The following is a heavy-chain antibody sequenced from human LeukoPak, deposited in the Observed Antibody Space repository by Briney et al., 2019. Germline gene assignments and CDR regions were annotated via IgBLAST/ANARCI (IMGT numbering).Heavy chain of an antibody. D-gene: IGHD2-15*01. CDR2: INPSGGTT. Sequence: ASVKVSCKASGDTFSSYYMHWVRQAPGQGLEWMGVINPSGGTTTYAQKFQGRVTMTRDTSTSTAYMELSSLRSEDTAVYYCARSLLGTPSNFDYWGQGTLVTVSS. J-gene: IGHJ4*02. CDR1: GDTFSSYY. CDR3: ARSLLGTPSNFDY. V-gene: IGHV1-46*01.